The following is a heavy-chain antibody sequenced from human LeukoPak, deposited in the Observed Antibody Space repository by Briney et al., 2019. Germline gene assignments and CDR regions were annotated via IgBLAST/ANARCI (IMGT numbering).Heavy chain of an antibody. V-gene: IGHV1-69*04. D-gene: IGHD3-22*01. CDR2: IIPILGIA. J-gene: IGHJ4*02. Sequence: ASVKVSCKASGGTFSSYAISWVRQAPGQGLEWMGRIIPILGIANYAQKFQGRVTITADKSMSTAYMELSSLRSEDTAVYYCARVSPPTYDSSGPVHDWGQGTLVTVSS. CDR3: ARVSPPTYDSSGPVHD. CDR1: GGTFSSYA.